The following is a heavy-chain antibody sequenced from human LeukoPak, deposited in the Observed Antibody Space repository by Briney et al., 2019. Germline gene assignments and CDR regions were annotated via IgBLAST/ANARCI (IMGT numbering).Heavy chain of an antibody. D-gene: IGHD4-23*01. CDR1: GGSIRSSSYY. V-gene: IGHV4-39*07. Sequence: SETLSLTCSVSGGSIRSSSYYGGWIRQPPGKGLEWIGSIYYSGSTYYNPSLKSRVTISVDTSKNQFSLKLSSVTAADTAVYYCARDGREVTPHNWFDPWGQGTLVTVSS. CDR2: IYYSGST. CDR3: ARDGREVTPHNWFDP. J-gene: IGHJ5*02.